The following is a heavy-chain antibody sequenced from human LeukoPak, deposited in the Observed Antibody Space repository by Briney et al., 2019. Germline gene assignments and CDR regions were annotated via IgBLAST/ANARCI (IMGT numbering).Heavy chain of an antibody. D-gene: IGHD6-13*01. J-gene: IGHJ4*02. V-gene: IGHV3-30*18. CDR1: GFAFSTNS. CDR2: ISYDGSNK. CDR3: AKDCGLAAALDY. Sequence: GGSLRLSCVGSGFAFSTNSMNWVRQAPGKGLEWVAVISYDGSNKYYADSVKGRFTISRDNSKNTLYPQMNSLRAEDTAVYYCAKDCGLAAALDYWGQGTLVTVSS.